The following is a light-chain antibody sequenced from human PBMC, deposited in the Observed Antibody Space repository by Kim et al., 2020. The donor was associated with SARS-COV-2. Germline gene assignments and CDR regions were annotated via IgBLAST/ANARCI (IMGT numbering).Light chain of an antibody. V-gene: IGKV3-20*01. CDR1: QRISGSD. CDR2: AAS. J-gene: IGKJ4*01. CDR3: QQYGSPLT. Sequence: EVVLTQSPGTLSLSPGERATLSCRASQRISGSDVAWYQQRPGQAPRLLIYAASTRATDIPHRFSGSVSGSDFILTISRLEPEDFALYYCQQYGSPLTFGGGTKVDIK.